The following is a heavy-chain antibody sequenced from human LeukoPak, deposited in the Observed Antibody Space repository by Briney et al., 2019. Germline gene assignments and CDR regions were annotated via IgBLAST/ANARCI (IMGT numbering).Heavy chain of an antibody. D-gene: IGHD3-22*01. CDR1: GGTFSRYV. V-gene: IGHV1-69*01. J-gene: IGHJ4*02. CDR2: IIPIFGTA. CDR3: ARDESLYDSSGYYSD. Sequence: ASVKVSCKASGGTFSRYVVSWVRQAPGQGLEWMGGIIPIFGTANYAQKFQGRVTITADESTSTAYMELSSLRSEDTAVYYCARDESLYDSSGYYSDWGQGTLVTVSS.